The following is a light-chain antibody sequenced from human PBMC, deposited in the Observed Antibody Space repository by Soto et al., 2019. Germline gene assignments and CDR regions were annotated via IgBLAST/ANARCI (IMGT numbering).Light chain of an antibody. CDR2: GAF. CDR3: QQRNIWPPVT. J-gene: IGKJ5*01. Sequence: EIVLTQSPATLSLPPGERATLSCRASPSVTNFLAWYQQKPGQAPRLLIYGAFNRATGIPARFSGSGSGTDFTLTISSLEPEDSAIYYCQQRNIWPPVTFGQGTRLENK. V-gene: IGKV3-11*01. CDR1: PSVTNF.